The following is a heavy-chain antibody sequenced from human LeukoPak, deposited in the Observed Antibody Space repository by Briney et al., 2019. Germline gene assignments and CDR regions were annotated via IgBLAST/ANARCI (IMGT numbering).Heavy chain of an antibody. J-gene: IGHJ4*02. CDR2: INSDGRSA. Sequence: GGSLRLSCPPSGFILSRYWVHCVRQAPGKGLVWVARINSDGRSASPTDSVKGRFTISTDNAKNTLYLLMNNLRAEDTAVYYCVRDIGGDRDGFFDCWGQGTLVTVSS. D-gene: IGHD1-26*01. CDR1: GFILSRYW. V-gene: IGHV3-74*01. CDR3: VRDIGGDRDGFFDC.